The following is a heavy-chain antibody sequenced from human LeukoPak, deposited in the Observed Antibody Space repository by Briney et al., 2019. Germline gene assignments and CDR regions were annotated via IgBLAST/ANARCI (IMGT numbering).Heavy chain of an antibody. V-gene: IGHV4-39*01. CDR3: AKAGARYSYSSGLYAFDV. J-gene: IGHJ3*01. D-gene: IGHD3-22*01. Sequence: SETLSLTCTVSGDSVSSTGYYWGWIRQPPGKGLEWIGTIYYSGSTYYNPSLKSRVTMSEDTSRNQFSLRLSSVNAADTAVYYCAKAGARYSYSSGLYAFDVWGQGTMVTVSS. CDR2: IYYSGST. CDR1: GDSVSSTGYY.